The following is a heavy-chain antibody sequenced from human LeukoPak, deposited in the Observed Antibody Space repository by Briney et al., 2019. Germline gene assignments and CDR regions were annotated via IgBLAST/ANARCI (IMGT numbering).Heavy chain of an antibody. CDR3: AKDPWNTAVANTNGWFDP. Sequence: GGSLRLSCAASGFTFSSYGMHWVRQAPGKGLEWVSSISGSGGNTYYAQSVKGRFSISRDNSKNTLNLQMDSLRADDTALYFCAKDPWNTAVANTNGWFDPWGQGTLVTVSS. V-gene: IGHV3-23*01. D-gene: IGHD6-19*01. CDR1: GFTFSSYG. J-gene: IGHJ5*02. CDR2: ISGSGGNT.